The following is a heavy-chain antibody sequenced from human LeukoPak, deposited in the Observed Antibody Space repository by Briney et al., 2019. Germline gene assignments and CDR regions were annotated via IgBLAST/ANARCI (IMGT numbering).Heavy chain of an antibody. Sequence: AASVKVSCKASGYTFTGYYMHWVRQAPGQGLEWMGWINPNSGGTNYAQKFQGRVTMTRDTSISTAYMELSRLRSDDTAVYYCARDLDYSNYLIDYWGQGTLVTVSS. CDR2: INPNSGGT. CDR3: ARDLDYSNYLIDY. V-gene: IGHV1-2*02. D-gene: IGHD4-11*01. J-gene: IGHJ4*02. CDR1: GYTFTGYY.